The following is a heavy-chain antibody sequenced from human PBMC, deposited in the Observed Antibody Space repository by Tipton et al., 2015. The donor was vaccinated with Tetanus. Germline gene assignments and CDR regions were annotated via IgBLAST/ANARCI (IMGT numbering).Heavy chain of an antibody. Sequence: SLRLSCATSGLFFKNAWMNWVRQAPGKGLEWVGRIKSKTDGGTTDYAARVKDRFSISRDDSKNTLFLQTNSLKTEDTAAYYCTTSGIVGSGSRVDYWGRGTLVTVSS. CDR3: TTSGIVGSGSRVDY. V-gene: IGHV3-15*07. CDR2: IKSKTDGGTT. J-gene: IGHJ4*02. CDR1: GLFFKNAW. D-gene: IGHD1-26*01.